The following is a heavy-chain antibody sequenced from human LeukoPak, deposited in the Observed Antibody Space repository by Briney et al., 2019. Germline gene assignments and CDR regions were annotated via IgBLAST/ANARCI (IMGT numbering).Heavy chain of an antibody. CDR3: ARDGPWNPFYYYYYMDV. V-gene: IGHV1-18*01. J-gene: IGHJ6*03. CDR1: GYTFTSYG. D-gene: IGHD1-1*01. Sequence: ASVKVSCKASGYTFTSYGISWVRQAPGQGLEWMGWISAYNGNTNYAQKLQGRVTMTTDTSTSTAYMELRSLRSDDTAVYYCARDGPWNPFYYYYYMDVWGKGTTVTVSS. CDR2: ISAYNGNT.